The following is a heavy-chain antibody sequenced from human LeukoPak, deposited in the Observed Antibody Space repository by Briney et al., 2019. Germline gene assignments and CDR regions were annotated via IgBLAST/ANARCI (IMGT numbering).Heavy chain of an antibody. CDR2: IYGGGST. Sequence: PGGSLRLSCAVSGFSVTSNYVTWVRQAPGKGLEWVSIIYGGGSTYYADSAKGRFSISRDNAKNSLYLQMNSLRAEDTAVYYCARAGITMGTPDHYYYYGMDVWGQGTTVTVSS. J-gene: IGHJ6*02. CDR1: GFSVTSNY. D-gene: IGHD3-10*01. CDR3: ARAGITMGTPDHYYYYGMDV. V-gene: IGHV3-66*01.